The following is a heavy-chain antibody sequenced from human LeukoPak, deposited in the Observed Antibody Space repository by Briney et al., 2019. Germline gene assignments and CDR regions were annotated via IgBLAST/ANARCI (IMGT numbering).Heavy chain of an antibody. CDR2: ISGGGSST. CDR1: GFTFSSFA. J-gene: IGHJ4*02. D-gene: IGHD1-26*01. CDR3: ARRLAVGANGIFDY. V-gene: IGHV3-23*01. Sequence: GGSLRLSCAASGFTFSSFAMTWVRQAPGKGLEWVSGISGGGSSTHYADSVKGRFSISRDNSKNTLYLQMNSLRAEDTALYYCARRLAVGANGIFDYWGQGTLVTVSS.